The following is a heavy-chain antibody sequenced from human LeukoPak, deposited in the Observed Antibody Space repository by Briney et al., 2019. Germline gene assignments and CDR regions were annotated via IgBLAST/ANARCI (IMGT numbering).Heavy chain of an antibody. D-gene: IGHD5-18*01. J-gene: IGHJ4*02. CDR3: ARDPYVDTAMVPGY. CDR2: ISPYNVNT. V-gene: IGHV1-18*01. Sequence: ISPYNVNTIYAHNLQGRLTMTTDTSTSTAYMELRSLRSDDTAVYYCARDPYVDTAMVPGYWGQGTLVTVSS.